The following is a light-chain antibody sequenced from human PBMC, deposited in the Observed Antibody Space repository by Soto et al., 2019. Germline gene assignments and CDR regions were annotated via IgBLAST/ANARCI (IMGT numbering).Light chain of an antibody. V-gene: IGKV3-20*01. CDR2: GSS. J-gene: IGKJ2*01. Sequence: EVVLTQSPGTLSLSPGERATLSCRASQSVSNNYFAWYQQKPGQAPSLRRFGSSDRATGIPDRFSGSWSGTDFTITSSRLEPEDFAVYYCEQYGSSPSYTFGQGTKLEIK. CDR3: EQYGSSPSYT. CDR1: QSVSNNY.